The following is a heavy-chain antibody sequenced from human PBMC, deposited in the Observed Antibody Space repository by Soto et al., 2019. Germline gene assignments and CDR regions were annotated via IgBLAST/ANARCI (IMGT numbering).Heavy chain of an antibody. CDR1: GFTFSSYA. V-gene: IGHV3-23*01. Sequence: EVQLLESGGGLVQPGGSLRLSCAASGFTFSSYAMSWVRQAPGKGLEWVSAISGSGGSTYYADSVKGRFTISGDNSKNTLYLQMNSLRAGDTAVYYCAKRGAGSIQLWEIYYRMDVWGQGTTVTVSS. CDR3: AKRGAGSIQLWEIYYRMDV. D-gene: IGHD5-18*01. J-gene: IGHJ6*01. CDR2: ISGSGGST.